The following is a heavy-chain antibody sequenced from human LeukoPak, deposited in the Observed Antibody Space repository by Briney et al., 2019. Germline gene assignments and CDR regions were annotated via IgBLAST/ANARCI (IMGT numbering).Heavy chain of an antibody. CDR1: GFTFSSYW. J-gene: IGHJ4*02. Sequence: GGSLRLSCAASGFTFSSYWMNWARQAPGKGLEWVASINHNGNVNYYVDSVKGRFSISRDNSKNTLYLQMSSLRADDTAVYFCGREANYVVDFWGQGTLVTVSS. CDR3: GREANYVVDF. V-gene: IGHV3-7*01. CDR2: INHNGNVN. D-gene: IGHD1-7*01.